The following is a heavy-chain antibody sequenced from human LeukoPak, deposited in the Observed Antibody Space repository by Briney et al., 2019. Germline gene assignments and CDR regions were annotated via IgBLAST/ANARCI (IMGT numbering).Heavy chain of an antibody. CDR3: ARVPLYSGSYLLDY. CDR2: IYYSGST. D-gene: IGHD1-26*01. CDR1: GGSISSYY. V-gene: IGHV4-59*08. J-gene: IGHJ4*02. Sequence: SETLSLTCTVSGGSISSYYWNWIRQPPGKGLEWIGSIYYSGSTYYNPSLKSRVTISVGTSKNQFSLKLSSVTAADTAVYYCARVPLYSGSYLLDYWGQGTLVTVSS.